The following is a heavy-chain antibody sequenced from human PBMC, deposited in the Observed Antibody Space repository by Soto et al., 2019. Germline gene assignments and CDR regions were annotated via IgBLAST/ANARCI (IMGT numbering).Heavy chain of an antibody. Sequence: QITLKESGPTVLKPTQTLTLTCSFSGFSLSTTGVAVAWVRHPPGKALEWLALIHWDDDKRYYPSLKSRVTIAKDASKNQVVLTMTNVDPADSGTHYCTHGSFFRGAHFDYWAQGMLVTVSS. D-gene: IGHD3-10*01. CDR3: THGSFFRGAHFDY. J-gene: IGHJ4*02. CDR1: GFSLSTTGVA. V-gene: IGHV2-5*02. CDR2: IHWDDDK.